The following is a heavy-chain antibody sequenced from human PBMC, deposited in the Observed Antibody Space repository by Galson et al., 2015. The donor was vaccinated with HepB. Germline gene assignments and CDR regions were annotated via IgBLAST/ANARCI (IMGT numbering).Heavy chain of an antibody. CDR2: IIPIFGTA. CDR1: GGTFSSYA. Sequence: SVKVSCKASGGTFSSYAISWVRQAPGQGLEWMGGIIPIFGTANYAQKFQGRVTITADESTSTAYMELSSLRSEDTAVYYCARVVKVQGVIIPPECCYNYMDVWGKGTTVTVSS. D-gene: IGHD3-10*01. V-gene: IGHV1-69*13. CDR3: ARVVKVQGVIIPPECCYNYMDV. J-gene: IGHJ6*03.